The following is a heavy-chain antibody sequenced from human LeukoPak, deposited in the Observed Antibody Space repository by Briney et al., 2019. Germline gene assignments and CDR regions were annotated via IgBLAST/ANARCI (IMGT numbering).Heavy chain of an antibody. V-gene: IGHV4-38-2*02. J-gene: IGHJ5*02. CDR3: AREYRSSWYLNWFDP. CDR2: IYNSGST. D-gene: IGHD6-13*01. Sequence: PSETLSLTCTVSGYSISSGYYWGWIRQSPGKGLEWIGSIYNSGSTYYNPSLKSRVTISIDTSKNQFSLKLSSVTAADTAVYYCAREYRSSWYLNWFDPWGQGTLATVSS. CDR1: GYSISSGYY.